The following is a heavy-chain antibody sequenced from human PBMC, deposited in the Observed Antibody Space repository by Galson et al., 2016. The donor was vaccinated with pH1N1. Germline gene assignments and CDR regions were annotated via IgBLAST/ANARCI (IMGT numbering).Heavy chain of an antibody. CDR1: GFTFTSYA. CDR3: ARDSEYSGHEGFH. V-gene: IGHV3-30*04. Sequence: SLRLSCAASGFTFTSYAMHWVRQAPGKGLEWVAVILYDGTNEYYADSVKGRFTISRDKTQSTVCLQMNSLRTEDTAVYYCARDSEYSGHEGFHWAQGTLVIVSS. D-gene: IGHD5-12*01. CDR2: ILYDGTNE. J-gene: IGHJ4*02.